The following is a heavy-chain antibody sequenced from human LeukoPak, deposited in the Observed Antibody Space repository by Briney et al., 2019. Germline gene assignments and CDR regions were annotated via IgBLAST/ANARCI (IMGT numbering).Heavy chain of an antibody. J-gene: IGHJ4*02. CDR2: INTDNGNT. Sequence: ASVNVSCKTSRYTFTKHSMHWVGQAPGQRREWMGWINTDNGNTKYSDKSQGRVAITSHTSASTAYMKPNSLTSEDTALYYCAPWIGAYFDYWGQGTLVTVSS. D-gene: IGHD3-10*01. CDR1: RYTFTKHS. V-gene: IGHV1-3*04. CDR3: APWIGAYFDY.